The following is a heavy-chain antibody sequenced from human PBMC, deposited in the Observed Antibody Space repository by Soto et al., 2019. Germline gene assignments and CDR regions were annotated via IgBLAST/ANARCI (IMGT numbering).Heavy chain of an antibody. CDR1: GYTFTSYA. Sequence: QVQLVQSGAEEKKPGASVKVSCKASGYTFTSYAMHWVRQAPGQRLEWMGWINAGNGNTKYSQKFQGRVTITRDTSASTGYMALSRLGSESTAVYYCARVGGWYVPDYWGQGTLVTVSS. V-gene: IGHV1-3*05. D-gene: IGHD6-19*01. CDR2: INAGNGNT. CDR3: ARVGGWYVPDY. J-gene: IGHJ4*02.